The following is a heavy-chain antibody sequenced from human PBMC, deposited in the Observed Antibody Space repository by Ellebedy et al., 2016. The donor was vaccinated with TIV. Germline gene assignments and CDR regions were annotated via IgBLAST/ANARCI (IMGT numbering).Heavy chain of an antibody. CDR3: ARSITIFGVVNDKKEDAFDI. D-gene: IGHD3-3*01. CDR2: IGWDDDK. V-gene: IGHV2-70*04. CDR1: GFSLSTNTMR. J-gene: IGHJ3*02. Sequence: SGPTLVKPTQTLTLTCTFSGFSLSTNTMRVSWIRQPPGKALEWLARIGWDDDKFYSTSLKTRLTISKDTSKNQVVLTMTNMDPVDTATYYCARSITIFGVVNDKKEDAFDIWGQGTMVTVSS.